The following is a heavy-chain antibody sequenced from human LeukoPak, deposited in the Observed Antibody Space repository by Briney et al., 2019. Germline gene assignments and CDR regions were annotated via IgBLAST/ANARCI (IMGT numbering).Heavy chain of an antibody. Sequence: ASVKVSCKTSGYTFTSYGISWVRQAPGQGLEWMGWISAYNGNTNYAQKLQGRVTMTTDTSTSTAYMELRSLRSDDTAVYYCARVRAGITGTTRWFDPWGQGTLVTVFS. J-gene: IGHJ5*02. CDR2: ISAYNGNT. CDR3: ARVRAGITGTTRWFDP. D-gene: IGHD1-7*01. V-gene: IGHV1-18*01. CDR1: GYTFTSYG.